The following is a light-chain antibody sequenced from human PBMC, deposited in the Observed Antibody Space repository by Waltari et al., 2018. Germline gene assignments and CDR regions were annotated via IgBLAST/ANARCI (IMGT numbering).Light chain of an antibody. V-gene: IGKV2-30*02. Sequence: QPASISCRSSQSLVHTDGHTYLNWFQQRPGQSPRRLIYKVSNRDSGVPDRFSGSGSDTAFTLKISRVEAEDVGIYYCMQATNWPLTFGQGTKVEIQ. CDR3: MQATNWPLT. J-gene: IGKJ1*01. CDR2: KVS. CDR1: QSLVHTDGHTY.